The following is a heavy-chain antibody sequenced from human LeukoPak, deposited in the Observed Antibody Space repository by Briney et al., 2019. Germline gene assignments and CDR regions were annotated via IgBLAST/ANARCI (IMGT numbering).Heavy chain of an antibody. V-gene: IGHV4-39*01. CDR3: AKLPTGFPNWFDP. CDR1: GVSVVSENYC. Sequence: SETLSLTCTVSGVSVVSENYCWGWVRQPSGKGLEWIASLHFNGHTYSNPSLSSRVIMSIDTSANQFSLKLTSLIAADTAVYYCAKLPTGFPNWFDPWGQGTLVTVSS. J-gene: IGHJ5*02. D-gene: IGHD3-3*01. CDR2: LHFNGHT.